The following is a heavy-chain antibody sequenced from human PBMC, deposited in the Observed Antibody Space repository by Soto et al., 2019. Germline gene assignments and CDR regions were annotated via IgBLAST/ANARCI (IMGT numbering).Heavy chain of an antibody. CDR1: AFTFKNHW. CDR3: ARNIYDDYDSSGFDH. V-gene: IGHV3-74*01. D-gene: IGHD3-22*01. Sequence: EVQLVESGGGLVQPGGSQRLSCAASAFTFKNHWMHWVRQVPGKGPVWVSRINGDGSFTSYADAVKGRFTISRDNAKNTLSLQMNSLRAEDTAVYYCARNIYDDYDSSGFDHWGQGTLVTVSS. J-gene: IGHJ4*02. CDR2: INGDGSFT.